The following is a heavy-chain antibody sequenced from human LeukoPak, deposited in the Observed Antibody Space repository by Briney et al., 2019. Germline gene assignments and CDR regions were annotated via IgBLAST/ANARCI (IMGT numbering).Heavy chain of an antibody. Sequence: GGSLRLSCAASGFTVSSNYMSWVRQAPGKGLEWVSVFYSVGSTYYADSVKGRFTISRDNSKNTLYLQMTRLRAEDTAVYYCAKGGGWLYYFDYWGQGILVTVSS. CDR1: GFTVSSNY. D-gene: IGHD4-23*01. CDR2: FYSVGST. CDR3: AKGGGWLYYFDY. J-gene: IGHJ4*02. V-gene: IGHV3-53*01.